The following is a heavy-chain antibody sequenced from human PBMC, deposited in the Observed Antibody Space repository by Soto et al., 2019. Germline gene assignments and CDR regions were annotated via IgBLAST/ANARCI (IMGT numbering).Heavy chain of an antibody. V-gene: IGHV1-2*02. J-gene: IGHJ4*02. CDR3: GRDDYGIFPY. CDR1: EYSISAYY. Sequence: QVQLVQSGTEVKKPGASVKVSCQASEYSISAYYIHWVRQAPGQGLEWMGWIDPKNGGTVSAQKFQCRLTMTRDTSISTVYMDLSGLTSDDTALYYCGRDDYGIFPYWGQGSLVTVSS. CDR2: IDPKNGGT. D-gene: IGHD3-10*01.